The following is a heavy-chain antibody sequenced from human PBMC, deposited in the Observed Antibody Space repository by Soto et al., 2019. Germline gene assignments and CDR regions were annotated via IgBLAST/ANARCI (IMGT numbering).Heavy chain of an antibody. D-gene: IGHD3-3*01. Sequence: VSLRLSCAASGFTFSSYWMSWVRQAPGKGLEWVANIKQDGSEKYYVDSVKGRFTISRDNAKNSLYLQMNSLRAEDTAVYYCARDGGLRFLEWLFDIWGQGTMVTVSS. CDR2: IKQDGSEK. CDR3: ARDGGLRFLEWLFDI. V-gene: IGHV3-7*01. J-gene: IGHJ3*02. CDR1: GFTFSSYW.